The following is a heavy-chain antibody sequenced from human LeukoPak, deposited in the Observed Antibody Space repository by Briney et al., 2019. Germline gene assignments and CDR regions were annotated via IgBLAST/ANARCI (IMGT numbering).Heavy chain of an antibody. CDR3: ARGLQWGVIIKPFPFDY. CDR1: GFTFSSYS. CDR2: ISSSSSTI. V-gene: IGHV3-48*01. D-gene: IGHD3-10*01. J-gene: IGHJ4*02. Sequence: GGSLRLSCAASGFTFSSYSMNWVRQAPGKGLEWVSYISSSSSTIYYADSVKGRFTISRDNAKNSLYLQMNSRRAEDTAVYYCARGLQWGVIIKPFPFDYWGQGTLVTVSS.